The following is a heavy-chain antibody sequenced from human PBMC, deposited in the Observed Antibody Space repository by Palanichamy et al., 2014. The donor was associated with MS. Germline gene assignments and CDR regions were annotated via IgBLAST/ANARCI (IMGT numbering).Heavy chain of an antibody. J-gene: IGHJ6*02. CDR2: ISSSSSTI. CDR1: GFTFSSYS. CDR3: ARDSHYYYYYGMDV. V-gene: IGHV3-48*04. Sequence: EVQLMESGGGLVQPGGSLRLSCAASGFTFSSYSMNWVRQAPGKGLEWVSYISSSSSTIYYADSVKGRFTISRDNAKNSLYLQMNSLRAEDTAVYYCARDSHYYYYYGMDVWGQGTTVTVSS.